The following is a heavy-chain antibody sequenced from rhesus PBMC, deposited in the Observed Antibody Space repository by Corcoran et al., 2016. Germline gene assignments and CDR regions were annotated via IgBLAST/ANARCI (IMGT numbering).Heavy chain of an antibody. CDR3: AKRGYSGYSLLNDAFDF. CDR1: GFTFSSYG. Sequence: EVQLVESGGGLVQPGGSLRLSCAASGFTFSSYGMSWVRQAPGKGLGWVSYISNGGGSTSSPYSVKGRFTISRDNSKNTLSLQMNSLRAEDTAVYYCAKRGYSGYSLLNDAFDFWGQGLRVTVSS. V-gene: IGHV3S5*01. J-gene: IGHJ3*01. CDR2: ISNGGGST. D-gene: IGHD5-42*01.